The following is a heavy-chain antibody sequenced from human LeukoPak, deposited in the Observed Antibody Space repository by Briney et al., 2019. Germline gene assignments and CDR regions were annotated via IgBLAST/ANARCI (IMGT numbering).Heavy chain of an antibody. CDR1: GFTFSSYA. V-gene: IGHV3-30-3*01. CDR3: ARDREVAGTGWFDP. J-gene: IGHJ5*02. CDR2: ISYDGSNK. D-gene: IGHD6-19*01. Sequence: PGRSLRLSCAASGFTFSSYAMHWVRQAPGKGLEWVAVISYDGSNKYYADSVKGRFTISRDNSKNTLYLQMNSLRAEDTAVYYCARDREVAGTGWFDPWGQGTLVTVSS.